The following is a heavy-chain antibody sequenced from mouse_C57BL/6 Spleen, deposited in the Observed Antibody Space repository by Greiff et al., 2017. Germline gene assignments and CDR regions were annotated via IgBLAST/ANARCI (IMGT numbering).Heavy chain of an antibody. J-gene: IGHJ2*01. CDR2: IDPSDSYT. Sequence: QVQLQQPGAELVRPGTSVKLSCKASGYTFTSYWMHWVKQRPGQGLEWIGVIDPSDSYTNYNQKFKGKATLTVDTSSSTAYMQLSSLTAEDSAVYYCARRDYYGSSYYFDYWGQGTTLTVSS. D-gene: IGHD1-1*01. CDR1: GYTFTSYW. CDR3: ARRDYYGSSYYFDY. V-gene: IGHV1-59*01.